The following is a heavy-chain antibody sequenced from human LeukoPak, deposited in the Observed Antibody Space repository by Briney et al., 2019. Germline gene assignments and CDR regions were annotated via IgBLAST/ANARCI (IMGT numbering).Heavy chain of an antibody. CDR1: GFTFSDYE. D-gene: IGHD6-13*01. V-gene: IGHV3-48*01. J-gene: IGHJ6*03. Sequence: GGSLRLSCATSGFTFSDYEMNWVRQAPGKGLEWVSYISSSSSTIYYADSVKGRFTISRDNAKNSLYLQMNSLRAEDTAVYYCARGVSGIAAAGTPRFYHYYYMDVWGKGTTVTVSS. CDR2: ISSSSSTI. CDR3: ARGVSGIAAAGTPRFYHYYYMDV.